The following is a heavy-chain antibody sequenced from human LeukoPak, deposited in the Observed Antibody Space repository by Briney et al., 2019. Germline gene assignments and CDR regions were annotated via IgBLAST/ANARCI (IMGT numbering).Heavy chain of an antibody. D-gene: IGHD3-9*01. Sequence: ASVKVSCKASGYTFTSYDINCVRQATGQGLEWMGWMNPNSGNRGYAQKFQGRVTMTRNTSISTAYMELSSLRSEDTAVYYWARGEILTGYSWGQGTTVTVSS. J-gene: IGHJ6*02. CDR1: GYTFTSYD. CDR2: MNPNSGNR. CDR3: ARGEILTGYS. V-gene: IGHV1-8*01.